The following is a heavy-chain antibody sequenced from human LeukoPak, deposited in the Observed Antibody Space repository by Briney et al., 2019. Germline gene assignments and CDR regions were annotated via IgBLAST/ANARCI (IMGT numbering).Heavy chain of an antibody. D-gene: IGHD4-17*01. Sequence: PGGSLRLSCAASGFTFSSYSMNWVRQAPGEGLEWVSSIISSSNYIYYADSVKGRFTISRDNAKNSLYLQMNSLRAEDTAVYYCARDKKTDDYGDYWPWVVDYWGQGTLVTVSS. J-gene: IGHJ4*02. V-gene: IGHV3-21*06. CDR2: IISSSNYI. CDR1: GFTFSSYS. CDR3: ARDKKTDDYGDYWPWVVDY.